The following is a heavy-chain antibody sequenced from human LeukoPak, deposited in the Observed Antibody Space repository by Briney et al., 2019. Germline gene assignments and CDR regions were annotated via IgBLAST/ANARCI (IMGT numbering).Heavy chain of an antibody. Sequence: SQTLSLTCTVSGGSISSGSYYWSWIRQPAGKGLEWIGRIYTSGSTNYNPSLKSRVTISVDTSKNHFSLKLSSVTAADTAVYYCARGYYGVFDYWGQGTLVTVSS. CDR3: ARGYYGVFDY. V-gene: IGHV4-61*02. J-gene: IGHJ4*02. CDR1: GGSISSGSYY. D-gene: IGHD3-16*01. CDR2: IYTSGST.